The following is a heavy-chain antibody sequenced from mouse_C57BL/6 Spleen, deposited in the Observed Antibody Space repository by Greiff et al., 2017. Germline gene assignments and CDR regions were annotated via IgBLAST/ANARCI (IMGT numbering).Heavy chain of an antibody. CDR2: IYPGDGDT. V-gene: IGHV1-82*01. CDR3: ARCLTTVVAYYAMDY. Sequence: VQLQQSGPELVKPGASVKISCKASGYAFSSSWMNWVKQRPGKGLEWIGRIYPGDGDTNYNGKFKGKATLTADKSASTAYMQRSSLTSEDSAVYFCARCLTTVVAYYAMDYWGQGTSVTVSS. CDR1: GYAFSSSW. J-gene: IGHJ4*01. D-gene: IGHD1-1*01.